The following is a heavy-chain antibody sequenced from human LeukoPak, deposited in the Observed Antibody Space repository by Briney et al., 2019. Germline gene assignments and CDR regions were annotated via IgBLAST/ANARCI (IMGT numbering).Heavy chain of an antibody. V-gene: IGHV3-7*01. CDR3: ARDPYDRGGYGGFDI. J-gene: IGHJ3*02. D-gene: IGHD3-22*01. CDR2: IKQDGSEK. CDR1: GFTFGSYW. Sequence: GGSLRLSCAGSGFTFGSYWMSWVRQAPGKGLEWVANIKQDGSEKYYVDSVKGRFTISRDNAESSLYLHMNSLRVEDTAVYYCARDPYDRGGYGGFDIWGQGTMVTVSS.